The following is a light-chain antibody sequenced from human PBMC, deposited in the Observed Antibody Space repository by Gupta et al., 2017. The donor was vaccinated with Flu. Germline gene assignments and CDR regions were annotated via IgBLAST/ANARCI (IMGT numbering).Light chain of an antibody. CDR1: SGINVGTSK. CDR3: MIWHSSAWV. J-gene: IGLJ2*01. V-gene: IGLV5-45*01. Sequence: CHLRSGINVGTSKIYWYQQKPGSPPQYLLTYKSDSDKQQGSGVPSRFSGSKDASANAGILLISGLQSEDEADYYCMIWHSSAWVFGGGTKLTV. CDR2: YKSDSDK.